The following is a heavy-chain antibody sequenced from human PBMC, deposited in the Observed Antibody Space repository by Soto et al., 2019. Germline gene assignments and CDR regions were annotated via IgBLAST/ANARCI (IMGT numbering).Heavy chain of an antibody. CDR1: GFTFSSYS. CDR3: ARGRFLEWLFPLPFDY. J-gene: IGHJ4*02. CDR2: ISSSSSYI. V-gene: IGHV3-21*01. Sequence: EVQLVESGGGLVKPGGSLRLSCAASGFTFSSYSMKWVRQAPGKGLEWGSSISSSSSYIYYADSVKGRFTISRDNAKNSLYLQMNSLRAEDTAVYYCARGRFLEWLFPLPFDYWGQGTLVTVSS. D-gene: IGHD3-3*01.